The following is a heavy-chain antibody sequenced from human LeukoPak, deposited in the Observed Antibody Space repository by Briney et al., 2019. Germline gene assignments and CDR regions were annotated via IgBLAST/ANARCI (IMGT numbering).Heavy chain of an antibody. CDR3: ARGVVVASYNWFDP. Sequence: ASVKVSCKASGGTFSSYAISWVRQAPGQGLEWMGGIIPIFGTANYAQKFQGRVTITADDSTSTAYMELSSLRSEDTAVYYCARGVVVASYNWFDPWGQGTLVTVSS. J-gene: IGHJ5*02. V-gene: IGHV1-69*13. D-gene: IGHD2-15*01. CDR2: IIPIFGTA. CDR1: GGTFSSYA.